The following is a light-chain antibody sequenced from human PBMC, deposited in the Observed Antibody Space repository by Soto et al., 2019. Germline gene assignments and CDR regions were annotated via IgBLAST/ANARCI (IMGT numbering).Light chain of an antibody. V-gene: IGKV1-5*03. J-gene: IGKJ1*01. CDR3: QQYKTYFRT. CDR1: QSISSW. Sequence: DIQMTQSPSTLSASVGDRVTITCRASQSISSWLAWYQQKPGKAPHLLIYEASNLESGVPSRFSGSGSGTEFTLPISSLQPDDFGTYYCQQYKTYFRTFGKGTKVEIK. CDR2: EAS.